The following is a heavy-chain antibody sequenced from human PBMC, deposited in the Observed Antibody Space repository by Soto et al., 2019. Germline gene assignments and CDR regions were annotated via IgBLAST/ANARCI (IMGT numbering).Heavy chain of an antibody. CDR1: GGSISSSSYY. D-gene: IGHD2-2*01. CDR2: IYYSGST. Sequence: PSETLSLTCTVSGGSISSSSYYWGWIRQPPGKGLEWIGSIYYSGSTYYNPSLKSRVTISVDTSKNQFSLKLSSVTAADTAVYYCARLYCSSTSCYFYYYYYGMDVWGQGTTVTVYS. V-gene: IGHV4-39*01. J-gene: IGHJ6*02. CDR3: ARLYCSSTSCYFYYYYYGMDV.